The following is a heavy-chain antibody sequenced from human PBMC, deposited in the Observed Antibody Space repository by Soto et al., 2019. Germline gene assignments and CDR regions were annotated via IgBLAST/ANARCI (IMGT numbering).Heavy chain of an antibody. CDR2: LNTYNGNT. V-gene: IGHV1-18*01. D-gene: IGHD6-13*01. Sequence: QVQLVQSGGEVKKPGASVRVSCKASGYTFNSYGISWVRQAPGQGLEWMGWLNTYNGNTNYAQKFQGRVRKTTDTSTSTAYLELRSLGSDDAAVYYCARDVLYSTSGERRFDPWGQGTLVSVSS. CDR3: ARDVLYSTSGERRFDP. J-gene: IGHJ5*02. CDR1: GYTFNSYG.